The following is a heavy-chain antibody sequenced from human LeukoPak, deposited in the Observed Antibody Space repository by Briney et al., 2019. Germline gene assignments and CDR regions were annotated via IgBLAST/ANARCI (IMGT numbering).Heavy chain of an antibody. J-gene: IGHJ5*02. Sequence: ASVKVSCKASGYTFTGYYMHWVRQAPGQGLEWMGWINPNSGGTNYAQKFQGRVTMTRDTSISTAYMELSRLRSDDTAVYYCARAGWYCSGGSCLVDWFGPWGQGTLVTVSS. CDR2: INPNSGGT. CDR3: ARAGWYCSGGSCLVDWFGP. CDR1: GYTFTGYY. D-gene: IGHD2-15*01. V-gene: IGHV1-2*02.